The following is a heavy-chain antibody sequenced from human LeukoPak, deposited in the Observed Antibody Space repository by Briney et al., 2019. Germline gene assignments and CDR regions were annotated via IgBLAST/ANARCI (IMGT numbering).Heavy chain of an antibody. V-gene: IGHV4-59*01. Sequence: PSETLSLTCTVSGGSISSYFWTWIRQPPGKGLEWIGYIYYSGSTNYNPSLKSRVTISVDTSKNQFSLKLSSVTSADTAVYYCARAEWLADDAFDIWGQGTMVTVSS. CDR3: ARAEWLADDAFDI. D-gene: IGHD6-19*01. CDR1: GGSISSYF. CDR2: IYYSGST. J-gene: IGHJ3*02.